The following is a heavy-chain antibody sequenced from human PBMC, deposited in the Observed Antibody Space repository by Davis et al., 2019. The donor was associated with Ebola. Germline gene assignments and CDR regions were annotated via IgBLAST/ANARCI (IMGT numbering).Heavy chain of an antibody. CDR1: GFTFSSYS. CDR2: ISSSSSYI. J-gene: IGHJ4*02. D-gene: IGHD1-26*01. CDR3: AREVGPTHFDY. V-gene: IGHV3-21*01. Sequence: GESLKISCAASGFTFSSYSMNWVRQAPGKGLEWVSSISSSSSYIYYEDSVKGRFTISRDNAKNSLYLQMNSLRAEDTAVYFCAREVGPTHFDYWGQGTLVTVSS.